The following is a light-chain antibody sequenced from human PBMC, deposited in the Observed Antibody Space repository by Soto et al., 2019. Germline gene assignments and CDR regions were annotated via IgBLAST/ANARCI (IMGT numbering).Light chain of an antibody. CDR3: QQYSTYSWT. Sequence: IQFTQSPSSLSASVGDRVTITCRASQGISSYLAWYQQKPGKAPKLLIYAASTLQSGVPSRFSGSGSGTDFTLTISSLQPEDFATYFCQQYSTYSWTFGQGTKVDI. V-gene: IGKV1-9*01. CDR1: QGISSY. J-gene: IGKJ1*01. CDR2: AAS.